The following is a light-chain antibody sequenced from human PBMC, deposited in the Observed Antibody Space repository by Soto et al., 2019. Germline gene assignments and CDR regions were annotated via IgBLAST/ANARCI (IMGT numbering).Light chain of an antibody. CDR2: EDD. CDR1: SSNIGNNY. J-gene: IGLJ2*01. CDR3: GTWASSLSAGI. V-gene: IGLV1-51*02. Sequence: QSVLTQPPSVSAAPGQRVTISCCGSSSNIGNNYVSWYRQFPGTAPKLLICEDDKRPPGIPDRFSGSKSGSSATLAITGIQTGDEADYYCGTWASSLSAGIFGGGTKLTVL.